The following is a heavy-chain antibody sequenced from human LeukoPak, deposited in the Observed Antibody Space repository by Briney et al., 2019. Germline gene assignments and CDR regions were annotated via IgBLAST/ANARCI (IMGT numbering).Heavy chain of an antibody. Sequence: GGSLRLSCAASGFSFNTYVMHWVRQAPGKGLEWVAGISQDVSNKYYADSVKGRFTISRDNSENTVYLQLNRLRLEDMAVYFCAREADAFDIWGQGTMVTVSS. J-gene: IGHJ3*02. CDR1: GFSFNTYV. V-gene: IGHV3-30*04. CDR3: AREADAFDI. CDR2: ISQDVSNK.